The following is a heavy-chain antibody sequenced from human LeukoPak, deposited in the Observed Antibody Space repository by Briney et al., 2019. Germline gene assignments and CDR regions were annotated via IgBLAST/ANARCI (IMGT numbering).Heavy chain of an antibody. CDR3: ARDRLGFGELFHLGDY. J-gene: IGHJ4*02. V-gene: IGHV3-30-3*01. Sequence: GGYLRLSRVAFGFTFSSYAMHWVRQAPGKGLEWVAVISYDGSNKYYADSVKGRFTITRDNSKNTLYLQTNSLRAEDAAVYYCARDRLGFGELFHLGDYWGQRTLVTVSS. CDR1: GFTFSSYA. CDR2: ISYDGSNK. D-gene: IGHD3-10*01.